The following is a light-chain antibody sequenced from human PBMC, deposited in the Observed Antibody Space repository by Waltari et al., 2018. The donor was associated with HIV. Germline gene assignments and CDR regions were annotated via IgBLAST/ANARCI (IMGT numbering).Light chain of an antibody. CDR2: VAS. CDR3: QQSYSSPPT. V-gene: IGKV1-39*01. J-gene: IGKJ2*01. Sequence: DIQMTQSPSSLSASVGDRVAITCRASLNIGTFLNWYQQKPGRGPKLLIYVASTLESGVPSRFSGSGSGTEFTLTISSLQPEDFARYYCQQSYSSPPTFGQGTNLEIK. CDR1: LNIGTF.